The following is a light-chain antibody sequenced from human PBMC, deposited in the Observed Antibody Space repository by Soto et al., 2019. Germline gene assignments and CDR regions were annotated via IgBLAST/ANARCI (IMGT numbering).Light chain of an antibody. CDR3: QQYNAYPLT. CDR2: KAS. J-gene: IGKJ4*01. V-gene: IGKV1-5*03. Sequence: DIQMTQSPTTLSASVGDRVTITCRASQSLITWLAWYQQKPGKAPKLLIHKASSLGSGVPSRFSGSGSGTEFTLTISSLQPDDFAHYYCQQYNAYPLTFGGGTKVEIK. CDR1: QSLITW.